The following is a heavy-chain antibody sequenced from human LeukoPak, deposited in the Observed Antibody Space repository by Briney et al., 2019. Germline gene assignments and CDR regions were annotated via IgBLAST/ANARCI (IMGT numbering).Heavy chain of an antibody. J-gene: IGHJ4*02. Sequence: ASVKVSCKSSGYTFTGYYMHWVRQAPGQGLEWMAWINPNGGGTNYAQKFQGRVTMTRDTSISTAYMELNRLRSDDTAVYYCASGGQGDFDYWGQGTLVTVSS. CDR1: GYTFTGYY. CDR2: INPNGGGT. V-gene: IGHV1-2*02. D-gene: IGHD3-16*01. CDR3: ASGGQGDFDY.